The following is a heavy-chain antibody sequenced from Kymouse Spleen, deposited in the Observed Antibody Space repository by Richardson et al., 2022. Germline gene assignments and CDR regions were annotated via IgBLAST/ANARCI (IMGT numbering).Heavy chain of an antibody. Sequence: QMQLVQSGPEVKKPGTSVKVSCKASGFTFTSSAVQWVRQARGQRLEWIGWIVVGSGNTNYAQKFQERVTITRDMSTSTAYMELSSLRSEDTAVYYCAACITGTTYWFDPWGQGTLVTVSS. CDR2: IVVGSGNT. V-gene: IGHV1-58*01. J-gene: IGHJ5*02. CDR1: GFTFTSSA. CDR3: AACITGTTYWFDP. D-gene: IGHD1-7*01.